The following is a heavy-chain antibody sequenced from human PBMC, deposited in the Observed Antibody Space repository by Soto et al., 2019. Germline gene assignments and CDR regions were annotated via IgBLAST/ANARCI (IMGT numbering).Heavy chain of an antibody. J-gene: IGHJ4*02. CDR2: VSSSSDYI. CDR1: GLTFSGFS. D-gene: IGHD3-16*01. Sequence: PGGSLRLSCAASGLTFSGFSMNWVRQAPGKGLEWVSSVSSSSDYIHYAESVKGRFTISRDNAKNSSYLQMNSLRAEDTAVYYCARDVSTLAGRAFDYWGQGTLVTVSS. V-gene: IGHV3-21*01. CDR3: ARDVSTLAGRAFDY.